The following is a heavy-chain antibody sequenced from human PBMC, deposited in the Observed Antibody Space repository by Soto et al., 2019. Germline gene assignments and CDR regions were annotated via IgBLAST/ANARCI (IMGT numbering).Heavy chain of an antibody. V-gene: IGHV1-69*02. CDR2: IIPILGIA. D-gene: IGHD2-15*01. CDR1: GGTFSSYT. J-gene: IGHJ5*02. Sequence: QVQLVQSGAAVKKPGSSVKVSCKASGGTFSSYTISWVRQAPGQGLEWMGRIIPILGIANYAQKFQGRVTITADKSTSTAYMELSSLSSEDTAVYYCARSFCSGGSCSPGRYHVNWLDPWGQGAPVTVPS. CDR3: ARSFCSGGSCSPGRYHVNWLDP.